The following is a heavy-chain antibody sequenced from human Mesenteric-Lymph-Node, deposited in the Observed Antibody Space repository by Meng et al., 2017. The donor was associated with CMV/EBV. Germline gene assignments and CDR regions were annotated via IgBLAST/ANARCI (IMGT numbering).Heavy chain of an antibody. CDR3: AKGSDFWSGSLDY. CDR1: GFTFSSYW. CDR2: INSDGSST. J-gene: IGHJ4*02. Sequence: GGPLRLSCAASGFTFSSYWMHWVRQAPGKGLVWVSRINSDGSSTSYADSVKGRFTISRDNAKNTLYLQMNSLSAEDTAVYYCAKGSDFWSGSLDYWGQGTLVTVSS. D-gene: IGHD3-3*01. V-gene: IGHV3-74*01.